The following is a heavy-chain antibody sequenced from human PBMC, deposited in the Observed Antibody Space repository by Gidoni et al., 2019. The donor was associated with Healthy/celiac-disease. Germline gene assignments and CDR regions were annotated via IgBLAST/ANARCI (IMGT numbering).Heavy chain of an antibody. Sequence: GWIRQPPGKGLEWIGSIYYSGSTYYNPSLKRRVTISVDTSKNQFSLKLSSVTAADTAVYDGARHEDYYDSSGLIDYWGQGTLVTVSS. V-gene: IGHV4-39*01. CDR3: ARHEDYYDSSGLIDY. D-gene: IGHD3-22*01. CDR2: IYYSGST. J-gene: IGHJ4*02.